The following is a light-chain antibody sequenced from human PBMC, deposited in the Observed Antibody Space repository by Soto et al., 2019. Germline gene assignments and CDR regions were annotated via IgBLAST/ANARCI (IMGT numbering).Light chain of an antibody. V-gene: IGKV3-20*01. CDR2: GAS. CDR1: QSVSSSY. CDR3: QHYGSSGT. J-gene: IGKJ1*01. Sequence: DNVLKQSTGALSLCARERVPVLCGASQSVSSSYLTWYQQKPGQAPRLLIYGASSRATGIPDRFSCSGSGTDFTLTISRLEPENFAVYYCQHYGSSGTFGQGTKVDIK.